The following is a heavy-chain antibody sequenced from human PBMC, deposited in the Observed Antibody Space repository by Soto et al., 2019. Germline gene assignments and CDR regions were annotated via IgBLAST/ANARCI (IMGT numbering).Heavy chain of an antibody. CDR2: ISGSGGST. CDR1: GFTFGSYA. D-gene: IGHD2-2*01. Sequence: HPGGSLRLSCAASGFTFGSYAMSWVRQAPGKGLEWVSAISGSGGSTYYADSVKGRFTISRDNSKNTLYLQMNSLRAEDTAVYYCAKDPDIVVVPAAPIDYWGQGTLVTVSS. V-gene: IGHV3-23*01. J-gene: IGHJ4*02. CDR3: AKDPDIVVVPAAPIDY.